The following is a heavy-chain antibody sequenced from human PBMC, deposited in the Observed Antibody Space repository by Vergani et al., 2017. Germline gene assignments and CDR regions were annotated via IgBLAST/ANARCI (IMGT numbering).Heavy chain of an antibody. CDR2: IYTSGST. CDR1: CGSISSGSYY. CDR3: AREGNGITMIGDAFDI. J-gene: IGHJ3*02. V-gene: IGHV4-61*02. D-gene: IGHD3-22*01. Sequence: QVQLQESGPGLVKPSQTLSLTCTVSCGSISSGSYYWSWIRQPAGKGLEWIGRIYTSGSTNYNPSLKSRVTISVDTSKNQFSLKLSSVTAADTAVYDCAREGNGITMIGDAFDIWGQGTMVTVSS.